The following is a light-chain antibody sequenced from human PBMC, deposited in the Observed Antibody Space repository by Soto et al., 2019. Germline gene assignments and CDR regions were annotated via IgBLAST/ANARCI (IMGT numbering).Light chain of an antibody. CDR3: QHYNNWPPWT. V-gene: IGKV3-15*01. CDR2: DAS. J-gene: IGKJ1*01. CDR1: QSISSN. Sequence: EIVMTQSPATLSVSPGERATLSCRASQSISSNLAWYQQRPGQAPRLLIYDASTRATGIPARFSRSGSGTEFSLTISSLQSEDFAVYYCQHYNNWPPWTFGQGTKVEIK.